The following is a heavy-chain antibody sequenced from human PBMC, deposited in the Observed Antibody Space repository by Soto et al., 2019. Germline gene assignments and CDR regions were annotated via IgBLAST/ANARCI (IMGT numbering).Heavy chain of an antibody. V-gene: IGHV4-39*01. CDR3: ARHSARNWFVP. CDR2: IYYSGST. Sequence: LSLTCIVSGCSISRISYYWGWIRQPPVKGLEWIGSIYYSGSTYYNPSLKSRVTISVDTSKNQFSLKLISVTAAYTAVFYCARHSARNWFVPLSQETLHNAST. D-gene: IGHD6-6*01. CDR1: GCSISRISYY. J-gene: IGHJ5*01.